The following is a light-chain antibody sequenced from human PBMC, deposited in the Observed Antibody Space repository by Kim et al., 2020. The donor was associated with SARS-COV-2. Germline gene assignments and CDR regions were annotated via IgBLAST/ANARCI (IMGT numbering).Light chain of an antibody. CDR2: RNN. CDR3: AAWDDSLSGYV. V-gene: IGLV1-47*01. J-gene: IGLJ1*01. Sequence: GQRVTVACSGSSSNIGSNYVYWYQQLPGTAPKLLIYRNNQRPSGVPDRFSGSKSGTSASLAISGLRSEDEADYYCAAWDDSLSGYVFGTGTKVTVL. CDR1: SSNIGSNY.